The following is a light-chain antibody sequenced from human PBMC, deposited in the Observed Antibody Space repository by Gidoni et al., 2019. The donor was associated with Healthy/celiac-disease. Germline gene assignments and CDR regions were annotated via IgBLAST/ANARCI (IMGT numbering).Light chain of an antibody. CDR3: QQYNSYSQT. Sequence: DIQMTQSPSTLSASVGDRVTITCRASQTISSWLAWYQQKPGKAPKLLIYDASSVESGVPSRFSGSGSGTEFTLTISSLQPDDFATYYCQQYNSYSQTFXXXTKVEIK. V-gene: IGKV1-5*01. J-gene: IGKJ1*01. CDR1: QTISSW. CDR2: DAS.